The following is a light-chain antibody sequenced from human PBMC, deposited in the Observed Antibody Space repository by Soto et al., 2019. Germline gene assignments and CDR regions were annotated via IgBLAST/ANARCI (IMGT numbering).Light chain of an antibody. CDR1: SSDVGSYNL. V-gene: IGLV2-23*02. Sequence: QSVLTQPASVSGSPGQSITISCTGTSSDVGSYNLVSWYQQHPGKAPKLMIYEVSKRPSGVSNRFSGSKSGNTASLTISGLQAEDEADYYCCAYAGSSPYVVGTGTKVTVL. J-gene: IGLJ1*01. CDR3: CAYAGSSPYV. CDR2: EVS.